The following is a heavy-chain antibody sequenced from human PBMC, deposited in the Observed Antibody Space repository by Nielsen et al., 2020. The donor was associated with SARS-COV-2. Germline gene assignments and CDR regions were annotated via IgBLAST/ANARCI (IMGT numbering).Heavy chain of an antibody. CDR3: ARVTTLTSNWFDP. Sequence: GESLISCAASGFKFDDYPMSWVRQAPGQGLEWVAGINWHGGSTDYADSVKGRFIISRDNARSSLHLQMNSLRAEDTALYYCARVTTLTSNWFDPWGQGMLVTVSS. CDR2: INWHGGST. D-gene: IGHD3-16*01. CDR1: GFKFDDYP. J-gene: IGHJ5*02. V-gene: IGHV3-20*04.